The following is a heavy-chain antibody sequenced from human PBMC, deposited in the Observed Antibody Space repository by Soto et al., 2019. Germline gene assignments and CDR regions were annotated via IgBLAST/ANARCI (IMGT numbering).Heavy chain of an antibody. D-gene: IGHD6-19*01. V-gene: IGHV3-21*01. CDR1: GFTFSSYS. CDR3: ARGSRGIAVAGNDY. CDR2: ISSSSSYI. J-gene: IGHJ4*02. Sequence: PGGSLRLSCAASGFTFSSYSRNWVRQAPGKGLEWVSSISSSSSYIYYADSVKGRFTISRDNAKNSLYLQMNSLRAEDTAVYYCARGSRGIAVAGNDYWGQGTLVTVYS.